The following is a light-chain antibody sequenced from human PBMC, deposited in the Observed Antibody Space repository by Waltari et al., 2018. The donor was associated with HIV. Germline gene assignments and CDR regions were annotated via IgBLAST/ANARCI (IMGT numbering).Light chain of an antibody. V-gene: IGLV2-14*01. CDR2: EVS. CDR3: SSYTSSSTYVV. CDR1: SSDVGGYNY. J-gene: IGLJ2*01. Sequence: QSALTQPASVSGSPGQSITISCTGTSSDVGGYNYVSWYQQHPGKAPKLMIYEVSTRPSGVSNRFSGPNSSNTASLTISGLQAEDESDYYCSSYTSSSTYVVYGGGTKLTVL.